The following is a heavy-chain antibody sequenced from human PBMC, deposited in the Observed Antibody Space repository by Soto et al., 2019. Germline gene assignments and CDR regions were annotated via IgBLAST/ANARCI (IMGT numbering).Heavy chain of an antibody. Sequence: GGSLRLSCAASGFTFSSYAMHWVRQAPGKGLEWVAVISYDGSNKYYADSVKGRFTISRDNSKNTLYLQTNSLRAEDTAVYYCARAHQYSSAQNYWGQGTLVTGSS. D-gene: IGHD6-25*01. CDR1: GFTFSSYA. J-gene: IGHJ4*02. V-gene: IGHV3-30-3*01. CDR2: ISYDGSNK. CDR3: ARAHQYSSAQNY.